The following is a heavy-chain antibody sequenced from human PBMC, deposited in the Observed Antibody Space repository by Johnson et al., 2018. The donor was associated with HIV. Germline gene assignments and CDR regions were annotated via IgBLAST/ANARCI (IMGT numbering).Heavy chain of an antibody. J-gene: IGHJ3*02. D-gene: IGHD3-10*01. V-gene: IGHV3-11*04. CDR2: ISSSGSTI. CDR1: GFSFSDYY. CDR3: AKAMSPMVRGNI. Sequence: VQLVESGGGLVKPGGSLRLSCAASGFSFSDYYMTWIRQAPGKGLEWVSYISSSGSTIYYADSVKGRFTISRDNAKNSLYLQVNSLRAEDTAVYYCAKAMSPMVRGNIWGQGTMVTVSS.